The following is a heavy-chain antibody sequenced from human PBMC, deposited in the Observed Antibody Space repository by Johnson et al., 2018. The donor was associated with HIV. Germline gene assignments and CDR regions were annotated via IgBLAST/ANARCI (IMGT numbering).Heavy chain of an antibody. CDR2: ISYDEIDK. CDR3: ARGSQGMVTIWNAFDI. J-gene: IGHJ3*02. V-gene: IGHV3-30*03. D-gene: IGHD5-24*01. Sequence: QEKLVESGGGVVQPGRSLRLSCAASGFTFSSYAMHWVRQAPGKGLEWVAVISYDEIDKYYADSVTGRFTVSRDNSKNTLYLQMNSLRGEDTAVYYCARGSQGMVTIWNAFDIWGQGTMVTVSS. CDR1: GFTFSSYA.